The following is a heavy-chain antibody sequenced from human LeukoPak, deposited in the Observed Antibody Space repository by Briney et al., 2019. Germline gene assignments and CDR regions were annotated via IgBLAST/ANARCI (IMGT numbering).Heavy chain of an antibody. V-gene: IGHV3-20*04. Sequence: GGSLRLSCAASGFTFDDYGMSWVRQAPGKGLEWVATRNGDNTDYADSVKGRFTIYRDNAKNSLYLQMNSLRAEDTALYYCASDVTLIVTFIGDAFDIWGQGTMVTVSS. J-gene: IGHJ3*02. CDR3: ASDVTLIVTFIGDAFDI. CDR1: GFTFDDYG. D-gene: IGHD3-22*01. CDR2: RNGDNT.